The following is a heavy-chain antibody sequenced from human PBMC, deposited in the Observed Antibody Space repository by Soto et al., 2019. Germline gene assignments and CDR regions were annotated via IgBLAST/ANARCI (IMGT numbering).Heavy chain of an antibody. CDR3: AREVVTETTWGSFDS. CDR1: GGGTLSNDG. J-gene: IGHJ4*02. V-gene: IGHV1-69*01. CDR2: IIPFFGTP. D-gene: IGHD2-21*02. Sequence: QVHLVQSGADVRKSGSSVRVSCTASGGGTLSNDGISWVRQAPGQGLEWLGRIIPFFGTPDYSQSFQGRLTITADASTGTVYMDLRSPKSDDTAVYYCAREVVTETTWGSFDSWGQGTLVTVSS.